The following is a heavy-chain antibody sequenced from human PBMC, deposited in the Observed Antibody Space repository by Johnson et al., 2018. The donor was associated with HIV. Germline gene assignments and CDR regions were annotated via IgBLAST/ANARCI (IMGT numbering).Heavy chain of an antibody. D-gene: IGHD1-7*01. CDR1: GFTFINYW. CDR2: MNADGKST. V-gene: IGHV3-74*01. Sequence: VQLVESGGGLVQPGGSLRLSCAASGFTFINYWMHWVRQAPGKGLVWVSRMNADGKSTTYADSVKGRFTISRDNAKNTLYLQMNSLRAEDTAVYYCAKDQGNFRFAFDIWGQGTMVTVSS. J-gene: IGHJ3*02. CDR3: AKDQGNFRFAFDI.